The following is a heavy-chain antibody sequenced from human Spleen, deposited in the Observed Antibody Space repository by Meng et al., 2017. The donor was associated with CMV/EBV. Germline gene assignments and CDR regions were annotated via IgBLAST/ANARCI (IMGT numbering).Heavy chain of an antibody. V-gene: IGHV1-69*04. Sequence: FSRYTISWVRQAPGQGLEWMGRIIPILGIANYAQKFQGRVTITADKSTSTAYMELSSLRSEDTAVYYCARDGPNYYDSSGYFSPFGYWGQGTLVTVSS. CDR1: FSRYT. CDR3: ARDGPNYYDSSGYFSPFGY. J-gene: IGHJ4*02. D-gene: IGHD3-22*01. CDR2: IIPILGIA.